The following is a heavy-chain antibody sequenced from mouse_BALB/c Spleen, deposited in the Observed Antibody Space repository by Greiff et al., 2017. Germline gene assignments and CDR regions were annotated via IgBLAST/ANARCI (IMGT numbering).Heavy chain of an antibody. V-gene: IGHV5-12-2*01. CDR1: GFTFSSYT. CDR2: ISNGGGST. CDR3: ARHDGDGYFDV. J-gene: IGHJ1*01. Sequence: EVMLVESGGGLVQPGGSLKLSCAASGFTFSSYTMSWVRQTPEKRLEWVAYISNGGGSTYYPDTVKGRFTISRDNAKNTLYLQMISLKSEDTAMYYCARHDGDGYFDVWGAGTTVTVSS. D-gene: IGHD2-13*01.